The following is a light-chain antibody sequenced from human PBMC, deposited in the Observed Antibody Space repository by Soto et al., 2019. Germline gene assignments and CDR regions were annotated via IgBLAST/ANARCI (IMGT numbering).Light chain of an antibody. CDR3: ISYTSSSTHWV. J-gene: IGLJ3*02. V-gene: IGLV2-14*01. CDR1: SSDVGGYNY. Sequence: QSALTQPASVSGSTGQSITISCTGTSSDVGGYNYVSWYQQHPGKAPKIMIYEVSNRPSGVSNRFSGSKSGNTASLTISGLQAEDEADYYCISYTSSSTHWVFGGGTKVTVL. CDR2: EVS.